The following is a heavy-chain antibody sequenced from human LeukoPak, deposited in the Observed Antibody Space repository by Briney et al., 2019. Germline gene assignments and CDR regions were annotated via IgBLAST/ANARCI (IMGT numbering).Heavy chain of an antibody. CDR3: ARGSTIIAVAGGPSYWYFDL. J-gene: IGHJ2*01. CDR1: GGSFSGYY. V-gene: IGHV4-34*01. Sequence: PSETLSLTCAVYGGSFSGYYWSWIPQPPGTGLECSGEINHSGSTNYNPSLKSRVTISVDTYKNQFSLKLSSVTAADTAVYYCARGSTIIAVAGGPSYWYFDLWGRGTLVTVSS. D-gene: IGHD6-19*01. CDR2: INHSGST.